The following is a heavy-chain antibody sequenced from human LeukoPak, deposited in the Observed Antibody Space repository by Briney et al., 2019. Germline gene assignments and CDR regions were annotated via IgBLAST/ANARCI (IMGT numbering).Heavy chain of an antibody. Sequence: GGSLRLSCAASGFTISSYGMHWVRQAPGKGLEWVAFIRYDGSYKNYADSVKGRFTISRDNSKNTLYLQMNSLRAEDTAVYYCAKDGWAAAGISDIWGQGTMVTVSS. J-gene: IGHJ3*02. CDR3: AKDGWAAAGISDI. D-gene: IGHD6-13*01. V-gene: IGHV3-30*02. CDR1: GFTISSYG. CDR2: IRYDGSYK.